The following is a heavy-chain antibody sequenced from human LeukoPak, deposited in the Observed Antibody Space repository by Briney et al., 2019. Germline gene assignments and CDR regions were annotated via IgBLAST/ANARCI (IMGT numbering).Heavy chain of an antibody. CDR3: AKASAMIVVVSKHFDY. CDR1: GFTFSSYG. D-gene: IGHD3-22*01. V-gene: IGHV3-23*01. CDR2: ISASGGST. Sequence: GGSLRLSCAASGFTFSSYGMSWVRQAPGKGLEWVPAISASGGSTYYADSVKGRFTISRDNSKNTQYLQMKSLRAEDTAVYYCAKASAMIVVVSKHFDYWGQGTLVTVSS. J-gene: IGHJ4*02.